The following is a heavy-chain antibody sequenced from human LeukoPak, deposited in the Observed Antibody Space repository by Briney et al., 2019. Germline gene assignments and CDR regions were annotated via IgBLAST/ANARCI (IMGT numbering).Heavy chain of an antibody. V-gene: IGHV5-51*01. CDR3: ARGRLRYFDWLLPDY. J-gene: IGHJ4*02. CDR1: GYSFTSYW. D-gene: IGHD3-9*01. CDR2: IYPGDSDT. Sequence: PGESLKTSCKGSGYSFTSYWIGWVRQMPGKGLEWMGIIYPGDSDTRYSPSFQGQVTISAGKSISTAYLQWSSLKASDTAMYYCARGRLRYFDWLLPDYWGQGTLVTVSS.